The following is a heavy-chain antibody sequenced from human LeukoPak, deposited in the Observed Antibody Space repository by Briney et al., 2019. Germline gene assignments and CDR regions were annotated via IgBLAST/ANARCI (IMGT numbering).Heavy chain of an antibody. CDR2: ISSSSSYI. D-gene: IGHD6-13*01. J-gene: IGHJ4*02. CDR1: GFTSSSYS. Sequence: PGGSLRLSCAASGFTSSSYSMNWVRQAPGKGLEWVSSISSSSSYIYYADSVKGRFTISRDNAKNSLYLQMNSLRAEDTAVYYCASLLIAAAATDYWGQGALVTVSS. V-gene: IGHV3-21*01. CDR3: ASLLIAAAATDY.